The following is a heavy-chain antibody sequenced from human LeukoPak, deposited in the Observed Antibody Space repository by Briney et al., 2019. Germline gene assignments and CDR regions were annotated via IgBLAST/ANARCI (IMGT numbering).Heavy chain of an antibody. CDR1: GFIFRNAW. CDR2: IKSKTDGGTT. J-gene: IGHJ4*02. CDR3: TTVERGYSYGFDY. D-gene: IGHD5-18*01. V-gene: IGHV3-15*01. Sequence: PGGSLRLSCAASGFIFRNAWMSWVRQAPRKGLEWVGRIKSKTDGGTTNYAAPVKGRFTISRDDSKNTLYLQMISLKTEDTAVYYCTTVERGYSYGFDYWGQGTLVTVSS.